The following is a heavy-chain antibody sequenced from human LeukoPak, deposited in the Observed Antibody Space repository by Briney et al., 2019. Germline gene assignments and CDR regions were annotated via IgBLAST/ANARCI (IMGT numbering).Heavy chain of an antibody. CDR2: ISGSGGST. J-gene: IGHJ3*02. Sequence: SGGSLRLSCAASGFTFSSYAMSWVRQAPGKGLEWVSPISGSGGSTYYADSVKGRFTISRDNAKNTLYLQMNSLRAEDTAVYYCARVGKRQWLAPGGAFDIWGQGTMVTVSS. CDR1: GFTFSSYA. CDR3: ARVGKRQWLAPGGAFDI. D-gene: IGHD6-19*01. V-gene: IGHV3-23*01.